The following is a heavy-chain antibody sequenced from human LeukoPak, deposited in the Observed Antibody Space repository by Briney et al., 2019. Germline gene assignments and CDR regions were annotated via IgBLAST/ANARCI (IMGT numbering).Heavy chain of an antibody. V-gene: IGHV3-23*01. CDR3: AKMILTTVIYYFDY. CDR1: GFTFSSYA. D-gene: IGHD4-17*01. J-gene: IGHJ4*02. CDR2: ISGSGGST. Sequence: GGSLRLSCAASGFTFSSYAMSWVRQAPGKGLEWVSTISGSGGSTYYADSVKGRFTVSRDNSKNTLYLQMNSLRAEDTAVYYCAKMILTTVIYYFDYWGQGTLVTVSS.